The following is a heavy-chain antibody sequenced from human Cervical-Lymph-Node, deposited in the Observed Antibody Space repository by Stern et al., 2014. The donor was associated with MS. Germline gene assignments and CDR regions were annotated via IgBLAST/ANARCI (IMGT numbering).Heavy chain of an antibody. CDR2: ISPGESDT. D-gene: IGHD6-6*01. V-gene: IGHV5-51*01. CDR1: GYSFTSYW. Sequence: EVQLLESGAEVKKPGESLKISCKGSGYSFTSYWIGWVRQMPGKGLEWMGIISPGESDTRYSPSFQGQVTISADKSISTAYLQWSSLKASDTAMYYCARPWGQLVRHWYFDLWGRGTLVTVSS. J-gene: IGHJ2*01. CDR3: ARPWGQLVRHWYFDL.